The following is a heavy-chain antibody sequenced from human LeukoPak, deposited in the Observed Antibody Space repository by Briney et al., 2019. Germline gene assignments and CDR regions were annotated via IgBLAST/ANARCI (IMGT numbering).Heavy chain of an antibody. CDR3: ARGAGGYSYGLNFDY. V-gene: IGHV3-21*01. CDR1: GFTFSSYS. Sequence: GGSLRLSCAASGFTFSSYSMNWVRQAPGKGLEWVSSISSSSSYIYYADSVKGRFTISRDNAKNSLYLQMNSLRAEDTAVYYCARGAGGYSYGLNFDYWGQGTLVTVSS. CDR2: ISSSSSYI. J-gene: IGHJ4*02. D-gene: IGHD5-18*01.